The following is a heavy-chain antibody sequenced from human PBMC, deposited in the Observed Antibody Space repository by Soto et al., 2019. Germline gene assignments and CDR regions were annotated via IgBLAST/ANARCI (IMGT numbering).Heavy chain of an antibody. V-gene: IGHV5-51*01. Sequence: GESLKISCKGSGYSFTSYWIGWVRQMPGKGLEWMGIIYPCDSDTRYSPSFQGQVTISADKSISTAYLQWSSLKASDTAMYYCARQRPSGSYYGPNDSWGQGTLVTVSS. D-gene: IGHD1-26*01. CDR3: ARQRPSGSYYGPNDS. CDR2: IYPCDSDT. J-gene: IGHJ4*02. CDR1: GYSFTSYW.